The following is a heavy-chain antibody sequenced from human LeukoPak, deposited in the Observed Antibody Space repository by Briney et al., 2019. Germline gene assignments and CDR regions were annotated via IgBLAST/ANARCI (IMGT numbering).Heavy chain of an antibody. Sequence: GGSLRLSCAASGFTFSDYYMSWIRQAPGKGLEWVSYISSSGSTIYYADSVKGRFTISRDNAKNSLYLQMNSLRAEDTAVYYCASKRTFYYYYYMDVWGKGTTVTVSS. CDR1: GFTFSDYY. CDR3: ASKRTFYYYYYMDV. J-gene: IGHJ6*03. V-gene: IGHV3-11*04. D-gene: IGHD1-1*01. CDR2: ISSSGSTI.